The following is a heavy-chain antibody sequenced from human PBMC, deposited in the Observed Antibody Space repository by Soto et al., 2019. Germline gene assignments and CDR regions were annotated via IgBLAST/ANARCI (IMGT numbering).Heavy chain of an antibody. Sequence: SSVKVSCKASGGTFSGYAISWVRQAPGQVLEWMGGIIAIFGTANYAQKFQGRVTIPADECTRTAYMELSSLRPEDTAVYYCARGQAQYCSRPNCPRDWFDPWGQGTMVTVSS. D-gene: IGHD2-2*01. V-gene: IGHV1-69*13. CDR2: IIAIFGTA. J-gene: IGHJ5*02. CDR3: ARGQAQYCSRPNCPRDWFDP. CDR1: GGTFSGYA.